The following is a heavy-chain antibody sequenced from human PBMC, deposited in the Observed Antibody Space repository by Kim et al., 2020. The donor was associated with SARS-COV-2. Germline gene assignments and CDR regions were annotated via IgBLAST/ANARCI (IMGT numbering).Heavy chain of an antibody. CDR3: AKEKIVGATAADY. Sequence: GGSLRLSCAASGFTFSSYGMHWVRQAPGKGLEWVAVISYDGSNKYYADSVKGRFTISRDNSKNTLYLQMNSLRAEDTAVYYCAKEKIVGATAADYWGQGTLVTVSS. CDR2: ISYDGSNK. J-gene: IGHJ4*02. CDR1: GFTFSSYG. D-gene: IGHD1-26*01. V-gene: IGHV3-30*18.